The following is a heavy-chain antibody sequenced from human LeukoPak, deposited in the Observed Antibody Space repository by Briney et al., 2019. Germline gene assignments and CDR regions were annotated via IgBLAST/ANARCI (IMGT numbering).Heavy chain of an antibody. D-gene: IGHD3-22*01. V-gene: IGHV4-59*01. CDR3: ARAYYYDSSGYYPDY. J-gene: IGHJ4*02. CDR1: GGSISSYY. Sequence: PSETLSLTCTVSGGSISSYYWSWIRQPPGKGLEWIGYIYYSGSTNYNPSLKSRVTISVDMSKNQFSLRLSSVTAADTAVYYCARAYYYDSSGYYPDYWGQGTLVTVSS. CDR2: IYYSGST.